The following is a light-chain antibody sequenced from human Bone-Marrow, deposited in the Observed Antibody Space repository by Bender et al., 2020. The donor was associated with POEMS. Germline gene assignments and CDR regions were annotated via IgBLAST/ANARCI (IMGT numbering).Light chain of an antibody. CDR1: SSDVVTYNV. V-gene: IGLV2-23*01. CDR3: CSYAGSRTWV. CDR2: EGS. Sequence: QSALTQPASVSGSPGQSITISCTGTSSDVVTYNVVSWYQQHPGKAPNLILYEGSKRPSGVSKRFSGSKSGHTASLTISGLQAEDEADYYCCSYAGSRTWVFGGGTKLTVL. J-gene: IGLJ3*02.